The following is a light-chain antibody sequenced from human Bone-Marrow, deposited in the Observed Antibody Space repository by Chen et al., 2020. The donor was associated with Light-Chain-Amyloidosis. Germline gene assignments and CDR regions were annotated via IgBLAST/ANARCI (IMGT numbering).Light chain of an antibody. CDR1: RGSIATNY. V-gene: IGLV6-57*01. CDR2: EDD. CDR3: QSYQGSSQWV. Sequence: NFMLTQPHSVSESPGETVIISCTRSRGSIATNYVQWYQQRPGSSPTTVIYEDDQRPSGVPDRSSGSIDRSSNAASLTISGLKTEDEADYSCQSYQGSSQWVFGGGTKLTVL. J-gene: IGLJ3*02.